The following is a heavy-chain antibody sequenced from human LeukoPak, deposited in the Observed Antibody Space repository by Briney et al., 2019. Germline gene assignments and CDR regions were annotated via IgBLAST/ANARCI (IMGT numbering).Heavy chain of an antibody. Sequence: GGSLRLSCVATGFSFSNYSMHWVRQAPGKGLEWVSYISRTGNIVYYADSVKGRFTISRDNAKDSLFLQMDSLRDEDTAMYYCANLTHWGQGILVTVSS. D-gene: IGHD2-21*02. J-gene: IGHJ4*02. V-gene: IGHV3-48*02. CDR3: ANLTH. CDR2: ISRTGNIV. CDR1: GFSFSNYS.